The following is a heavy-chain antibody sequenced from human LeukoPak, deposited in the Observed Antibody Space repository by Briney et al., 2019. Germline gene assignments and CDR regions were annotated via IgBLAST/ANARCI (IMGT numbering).Heavy chain of an antibody. CDR1: GFTFSSYS. CDR2: ISSSSYI. J-gene: IGHJ4*02. V-gene: IGHV3-21*01. CDR3: AREVSDFGFDY. D-gene: IGHD3-10*01. Sequence: GGSLRLSCAASGFTFSSYSMNWVRQAPGKGLEWVSSISSSSYIYYADSVKGRFTISRDNAKNSLYLQMNSLRAEDTAVYYCAREVSDFGFDYWGQGTLVTVSS.